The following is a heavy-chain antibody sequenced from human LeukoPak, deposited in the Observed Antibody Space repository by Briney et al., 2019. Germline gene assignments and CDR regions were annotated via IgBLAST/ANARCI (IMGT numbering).Heavy chain of an antibody. Sequence: ASVKVSCKASGYTFTSYAMNWVRQAPGQRLEWMGWINTNNGNPTYAQGFTGRFVFSLDTSVSTAYLQISSLKAEDTAVYYCARESGGYNGDAFDIWGQGTMVTVSS. V-gene: IGHV7-4-1*02. J-gene: IGHJ3*02. CDR3: ARESGGYNGDAFDI. CDR2: INTNNGNP. CDR1: GYTFTSYA. D-gene: IGHD5-24*01.